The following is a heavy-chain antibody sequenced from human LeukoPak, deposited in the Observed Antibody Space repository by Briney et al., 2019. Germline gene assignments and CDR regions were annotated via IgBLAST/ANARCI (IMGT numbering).Heavy chain of an antibody. Sequence: SQTLSLTCTVSGGSISSGGYYWSWIRQHPGKGLEWIGYIYYSGSTYYSPSLKSRVTISVDTSKNQFSLKLGSVTAADTAVYYCARVRLIVVVITTEVEAFDIWGQGTMVTVSS. J-gene: IGHJ3*02. CDR3: ARVRLIVVVITTEVEAFDI. D-gene: IGHD3-22*01. CDR2: IYYSGST. CDR1: GGSISSGGYY. V-gene: IGHV4-31*03.